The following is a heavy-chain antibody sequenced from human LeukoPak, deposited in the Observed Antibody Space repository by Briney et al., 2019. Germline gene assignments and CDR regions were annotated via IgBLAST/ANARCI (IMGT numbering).Heavy chain of an antibody. V-gene: IGHV3-11*01. CDR2: ISSSGSTI. CDR1: GFTFSDYY. D-gene: IGHD5-18*01. CDR3: ARYGYSYAITGDAFDI. J-gene: IGHJ3*02. Sequence: GGSLRLSCAASGFTFSDYYMSWIRQAPGKGLEWVSYISSSGSTIYYADSVKGRFTISRDNAKNSLYLQMNSLGAEDTAVYYCARYGYSYAITGDAFDIWGQGTMVTVSS.